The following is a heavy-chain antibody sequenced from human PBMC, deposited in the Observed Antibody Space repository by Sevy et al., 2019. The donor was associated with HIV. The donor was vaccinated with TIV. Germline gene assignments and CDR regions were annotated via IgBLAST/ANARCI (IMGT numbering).Heavy chain of an antibody. D-gene: IGHD3-3*01. Sequence: SETLSLTCTVSGGSIDSDDYYWSWIRQPPGKGLEWIGYIYYTGSTYYTPSLKSRVFISVDRSKNHFSLKLSSVTAADTAVYYCARGREDFWSAYYYNTYSGMDVWGQGTTVTVSS. V-gene: IGHV4-30-4*01. CDR1: GGSIDSDDYY. CDR3: ARGREDFWSAYYYNTYSGMDV. J-gene: IGHJ6*02. CDR2: IYYTGST.